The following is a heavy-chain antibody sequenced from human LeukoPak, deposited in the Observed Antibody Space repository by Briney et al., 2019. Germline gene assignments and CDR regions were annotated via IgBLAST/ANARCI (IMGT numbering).Heavy chain of an antibody. J-gene: IGHJ6*02. V-gene: IGHV4-61*01. CDR2: IYYSGST. CDR3: ARGRRYDLRYYYYGMDV. CDR1: GVSFSSGSYF. D-gene: IGHD3-9*01. Sequence: SETLSLTCTVSGVSFSSGSYFWGWIRQPPGKGLEWIGYIYYSGSTNYNPSLKSRVTISVDTSKNQFSLKLSSVTAADTAVYYCARGRRYDLRYYYYGMDVWGQGTTVTVSS.